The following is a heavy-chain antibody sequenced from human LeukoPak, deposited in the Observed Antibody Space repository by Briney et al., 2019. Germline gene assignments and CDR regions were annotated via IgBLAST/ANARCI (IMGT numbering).Heavy chain of an antibody. CDR1: GFTFSSYA. V-gene: IGHV3-23*01. CDR3: ARGRAAGDTYFEF. Sequence: GGSLRLSCAASGFTFSSYAMSCVRQAPAKGLEWVSSISGSGISTYYTDSVKGRFTISRDNSENTLSLQLNSLRADDTAVYYCARGRAAGDTYFEFWGQGILVTVSS. CDR2: ISGSGIST. J-gene: IGHJ4*02. D-gene: IGHD3-16*01.